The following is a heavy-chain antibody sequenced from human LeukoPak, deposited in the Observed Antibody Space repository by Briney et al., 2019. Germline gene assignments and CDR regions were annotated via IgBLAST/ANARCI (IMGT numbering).Heavy chain of an antibody. CDR3: ARGVRWYYGSGALAWFDP. CDR2: IYYSGST. J-gene: IGHJ5*02. V-gene: IGHV4-59*12. Sequence: SETLSLTCTVSGGSISSYYWSWIRQPPGKGLEWIGYIYYSGSTNYNPSLKSRVTISVDTSKNQFSLKLSSVTAADTAVYYCARGVRWYYGSGALAWFDPWGQGTLVTVSS. D-gene: IGHD3-10*01. CDR1: GGSISSYY.